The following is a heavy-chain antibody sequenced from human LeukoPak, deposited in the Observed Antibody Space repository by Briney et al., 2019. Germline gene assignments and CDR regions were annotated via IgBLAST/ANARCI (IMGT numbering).Heavy chain of an antibody. CDR1: GFTFSSYA. J-gene: IGHJ6*03. D-gene: IGHD2-2*01. Sequence: GGSLRLSCAASGFTFSSYAMHWVRQAPGKGLEWVSAISGSGGSTYYADSVKGRFTISRDNSKNTLYLQMNSLRAEDTAVYYCAKGTQYCSSTSCRSYYYYMDVWGKGTTVTVSS. V-gene: IGHV3-23*01. CDR2: ISGSGGST. CDR3: AKGTQYCSSTSCRSYYYYMDV.